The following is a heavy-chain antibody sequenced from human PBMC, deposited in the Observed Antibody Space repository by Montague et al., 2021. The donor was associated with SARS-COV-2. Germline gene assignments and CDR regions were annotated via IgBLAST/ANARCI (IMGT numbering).Heavy chain of an antibody. D-gene: IGHD3-22*01. J-gene: IGHJ3*01. CDR1: GGSITNNIDY. CDR3: ARLKRYFDSSGSPSAFDF. Sequence: SETLSLTCTVSGGSITNNIDYWAWIRQPPGKGLEWIGSSNYTGNTYYNPSLKSRVTISVVTSKNHFTLKLSSVTAAETAVYYCARLKRYFDSSGSPSAFDFWGQGTQVTVSS. CDR2: SNYTGNT. V-gene: IGHV4-39*02.